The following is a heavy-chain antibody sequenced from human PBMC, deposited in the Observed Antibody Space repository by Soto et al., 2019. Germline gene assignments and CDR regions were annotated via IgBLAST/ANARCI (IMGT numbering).Heavy chain of an antibody. J-gene: IGHJ6*01. CDR2: MQHSGRI. CDR1: GGSISSNYW. CDR3: ARNDFYDLDV. Sequence: QVQLQESGPGLVKPSGTLSLICDVSGGSISSNYWWSWVRQSPGKGLEWIGEMQHSGRINYNPSLKSRVTVSMDKSKNQFSLEVRSLAAADTAVYYCARNDFYDLDVWGQGTKVTVSS. V-gene: IGHV4-4*02.